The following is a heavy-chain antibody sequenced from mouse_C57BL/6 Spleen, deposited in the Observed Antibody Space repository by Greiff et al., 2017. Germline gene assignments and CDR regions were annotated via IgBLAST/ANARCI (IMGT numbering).Heavy chain of an antibody. CDR2: IDPSDSYT. D-gene: IGHD2-3*01. V-gene: IGHV1-50*01. CDR3: ASGYYALDY. Sequence: VQLQQPGAELVKPGASVKLSCKASGYTFTSYWMQWVKQRPGQGLEWIGEIDPSDSYTNYNQQFKGKATLTVDTSSSTAYMQLSSLTSEDSAVYYCASGYYALDYWGQGTTLTVSS. CDR1: GYTFTSYW. J-gene: IGHJ2*01.